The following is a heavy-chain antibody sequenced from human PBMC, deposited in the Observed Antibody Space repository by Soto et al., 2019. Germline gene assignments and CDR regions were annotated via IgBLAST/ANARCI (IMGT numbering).Heavy chain of an antibody. CDR2: FDPEDGET. CDR3: ATDGIPHMITFGGVIVTAFDI. Sequence: GASVKVSCKVSGYTLTELSMHWVRQAPGKGPEWMGGFDPEDGETIYAQKFQGRVTMTEDTSTDTAYMELSSLRSEDTAVYYCATDGIPHMITFGGVIVTAFDIWGQGTMVTVSS. V-gene: IGHV1-24*01. J-gene: IGHJ3*02. D-gene: IGHD3-16*02. CDR1: GYTLTELS.